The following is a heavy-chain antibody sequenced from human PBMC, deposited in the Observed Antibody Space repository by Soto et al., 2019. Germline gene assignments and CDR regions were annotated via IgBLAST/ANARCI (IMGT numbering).Heavy chain of an antibody. V-gene: IGHV3-21*01. CDR2: ISSSSSYI. CDR3: ARGISGSCCSYYFDY. D-gene: IGHD2-15*01. Sequence: PGGSLRLSCAASGSTFSSYSMNWVRQAPGKGLEWVSSISSSSSYIYYADSVKGRFTISRDNAKNSLYLQMNSLRAEDTAVYYCARGISGSCCSYYFDYWGQGTLVTVSS. J-gene: IGHJ4*02. CDR1: GSTFSSYS.